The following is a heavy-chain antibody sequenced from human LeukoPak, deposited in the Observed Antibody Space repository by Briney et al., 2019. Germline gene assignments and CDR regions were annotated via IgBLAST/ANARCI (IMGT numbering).Heavy chain of an antibody. CDR1: GLTVSSNY. J-gene: IGHJ3*02. V-gene: IGHV3-53*01. Sequence: GGSLRLSCAASGLTVSSNYMSWVRQAPGKGLEWVSVIYSGGSTYYADSVKGRFTISRDNSKNTLYLQMNSLRAEDAAVYYCARGGIVVVTAIHDAFDIWGQGTMVTVSS. CDR3: ARGGIVVVTAIHDAFDI. CDR2: IYSGGST. D-gene: IGHD2-21*02.